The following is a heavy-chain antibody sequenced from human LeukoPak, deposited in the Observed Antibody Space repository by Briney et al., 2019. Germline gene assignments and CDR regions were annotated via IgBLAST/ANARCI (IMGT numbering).Heavy chain of an antibody. CDR2: INHSGST. CDR3: ARMNPGTVADDY. D-gene: IGHD4-23*01. CDR1: GGSFSGYY. Sequence: SETLSLTCAVYGGSFSGYYWSWIRQPPGKGLEWIGEINHSGSTNYNPSLKSRVTISVDTSKNQFSLKLSSVTAADTAVYYCARMNPGTVADDYWGQGTLVAVSS. V-gene: IGHV4-34*01. J-gene: IGHJ4*02.